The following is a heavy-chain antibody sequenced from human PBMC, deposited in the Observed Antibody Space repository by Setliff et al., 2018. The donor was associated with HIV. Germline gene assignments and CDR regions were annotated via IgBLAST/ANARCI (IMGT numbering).Heavy chain of an antibody. J-gene: IGHJ5*01. V-gene: IGHV4-39*01. Sequence: SETLSLTCTVSGGSIIDSRYFWGWIRQPPGEGLEWIGSVYYSGITYYSSSLKSRVTVSVDTSRIQFSLKLTSVAAADTAVYKCVRHVWSDDFLVPGWFDSWSQGTLVTVSS. CDR2: VYYSGIT. CDR3: VRHVWSDDFLVPGWFDS. CDR1: GGSIIDSRYF. D-gene: IGHD3-3*01.